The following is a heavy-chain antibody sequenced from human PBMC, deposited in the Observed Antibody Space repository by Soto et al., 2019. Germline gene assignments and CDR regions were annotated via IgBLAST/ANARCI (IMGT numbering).Heavy chain of an antibody. J-gene: IGHJ4*02. D-gene: IGHD4-4*01. CDR1: GGSISSSSYY. Sequence: QLQLQESGPGLVKPSETLSLTCTVSGGSISSSSYYWGWIRQPPGKGLEWIGSIYYSGSTYYNPSLNTRHTIPVDRSKKQFSLMLSSVSAADTAVYYCARLVPTVTPGDYWGQGTLVTVST. V-gene: IGHV4-39*01. CDR3: ARLVPTVTPGDY. CDR2: IYYSGST.